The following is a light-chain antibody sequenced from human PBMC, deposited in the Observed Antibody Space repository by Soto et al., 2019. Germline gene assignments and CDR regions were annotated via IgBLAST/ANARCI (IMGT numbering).Light chain of an antibody. CDR2: KAS. J-gene: IGKJ1*01. CDR1: QTISSW. V-gene: IGKV1-5*03. Sequence: SRITLYPSTLSGSVGNRVTITCRASQTISSWLAWYQQKPGKAPKLLIYKASTLKSGVPSRFSGSGSGTEFTLTISLQPDDFATYYCQYYNSYSEAFGQGTKVDIK. CDR3: QYYNSYSEA.